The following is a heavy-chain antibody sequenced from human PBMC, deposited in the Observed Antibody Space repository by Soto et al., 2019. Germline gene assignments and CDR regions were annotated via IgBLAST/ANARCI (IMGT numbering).Heavy chain of an antibody. CDR1: GYTFTSYG. D-gene: IGHD2-2*02. CDR3: ARGVSGYSSTSCYRVDYYYGMDV. Sequence: GASVKVSCKASGYTFTSYGISWVRQAPGQGLEWMGWISAYNGNTNYAQKRQGRVTMTTDTSTSTAYMELRSLRSDDTAVYYWARGVSGYSSTSCYRVDYYYGMDVWGQGTTVTVSS. J-gene: IGHJ6*02. V-gene: IGHV1-18*04. CDR2: ISAYNGNT.